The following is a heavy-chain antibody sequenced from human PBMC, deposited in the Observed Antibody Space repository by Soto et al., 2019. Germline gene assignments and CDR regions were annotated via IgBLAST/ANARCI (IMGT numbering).Heavy chain of an antibody. CDR2: IYYSGST. D-gene: IGHD3-22*01. CDR3: ARGHSSAQEYFDY. V-gene: IGHV4-31*03. J-gene: IGHJ4*02. Sequence: QVQLRESGPGLVKPSQTLSLTCTVSGGSISSGGYYWSWIRQHPGKGLEWIGYIYYSGSTNYNPSLKSRVTISVDTSKNQFSLKLSSVTAADTAVYYCARGHSSAQEYFDYWGQGTLVTVSS. CDR1: GGSISSGGYY.